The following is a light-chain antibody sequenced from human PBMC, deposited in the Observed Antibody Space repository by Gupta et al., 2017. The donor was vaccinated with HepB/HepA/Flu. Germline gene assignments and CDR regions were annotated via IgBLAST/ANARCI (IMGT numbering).Light chain of an antibody. V-gene: IGKV1-39*01. J-gene: IGKJ1*01. CDR3: QQGYSTPPT. Sequence: DIQMTQSPSYLSASVGDRVTITCRASQSISSYLHWYQQKPGKAPRLLMYSTSNLESGVPSRFSGSGSGTDFTLTISSLQPEDFATYYCQQGYSTPPTFGQGAKVEI. CDR1: QSISSY. CDR2: STS.